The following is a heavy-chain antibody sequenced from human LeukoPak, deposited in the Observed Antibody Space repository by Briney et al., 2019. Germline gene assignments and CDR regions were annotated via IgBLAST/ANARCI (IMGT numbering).Heavy chain of an antibody. V-gene: IGHV3-23*01. CDR3: AKIIVGAFDY. D-gene: IGHD1-26*01. J-gene: IGHJ4*02. Sequence: GGSLRLSCATSGFSFSNYAMSWVRQAPGKGLEWVSAISEGGGSTYYADSVKGRFAISRDISKNTLYLQMNSLRAEDTAVYYCAKIIVGAFDYWGQGTLVTVSS. CDR2: ISEGGGST. CDR1: GFSFSNYA.